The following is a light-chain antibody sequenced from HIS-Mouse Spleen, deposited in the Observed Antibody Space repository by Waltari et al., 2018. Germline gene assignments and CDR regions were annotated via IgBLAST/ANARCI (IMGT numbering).Light chain of an antibody. J-gene: IGLJ2*01. CDR1: NIGSKS. Sequence: SYVLTQPPSVSVAPGKTARITCGGNNIGSKSLHWYQQKPGQAPVLVVYDDSDRPSGIPARFSGSNSGNTATLTISRVEAGDEADYYCQVWDSSSDHVVFGGGTKLTVL. V-gene: IGLV3-21*03. CDR2: DDS. CDR3: QVWDSSSDHVV.